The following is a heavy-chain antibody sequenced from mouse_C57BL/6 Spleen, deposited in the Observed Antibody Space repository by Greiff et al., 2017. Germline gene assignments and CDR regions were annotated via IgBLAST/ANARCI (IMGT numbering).Heavy chain of an antibody. J-gene: IGHJ4*01. V-gene: IGHV5-12*01. CDR1: GFTFSDYY. CDR3: ARPLDGSSYDYAMDY. CDR2: ISNGGGST. Sequence: EVNVVESGGGLVQPGGSLKLSCAASGFTFSDYYMYWVRQTPEKRLEWVAYISNGGGSTYYPDNVKGRFNISRDNAKNTLYLQMSRLKSEDTAMYYCARPLDGSSYDYAMDYWGQGTSVTVSS. D-gene: IGHD1-1*01.